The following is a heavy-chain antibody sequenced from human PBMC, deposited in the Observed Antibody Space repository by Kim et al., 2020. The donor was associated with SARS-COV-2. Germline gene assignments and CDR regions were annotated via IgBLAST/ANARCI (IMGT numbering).Heavy chain of an antibody. V-gene: IGHV3-74*01. J-gene: IGHJ4*02. D-gene: IGHD2-15*01. CDR2: SSRYESST. CDR3: ARDQGGYCRGGSCFGLSD. Sequence: GGSLRLSCAGSGFTFSDYWMHWVRQVPGKGLVWISYSSRYESSTTYADSVKGRFTMSRDNAKNTLYLQMNSLRVEDTAVYYCARDQGGYCRGGSCFGLSDWGQGTLVTVSS. CDR1: GFTFSDYW.